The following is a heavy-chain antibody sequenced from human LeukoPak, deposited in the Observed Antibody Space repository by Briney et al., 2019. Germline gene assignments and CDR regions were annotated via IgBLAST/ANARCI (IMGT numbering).Heavy chain of an antibody. CDR1: GFPFTNYP. CDR3: VKPGLIAPHPPYYFDY. Sequence: GEPLTLPCAASGFPFTNYPMNWLRQPPGKGLEWVSAISGSGGRTYYTDSVKRRFFISRYNSKTTLYLQMNSLTADDTAVYYCVKPGLIAPHPPYYFDYWGQGTLVTVSS. V-gene: IGHV3-23*01. J-gene: IGHJ4*02. CDR2: ISGSGGRT. D-gene: IGHD6-6*01.